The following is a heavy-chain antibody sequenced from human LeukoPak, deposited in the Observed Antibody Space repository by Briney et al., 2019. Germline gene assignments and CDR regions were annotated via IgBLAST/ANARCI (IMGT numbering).Heavy chain of an antibody. Sequence: PGGSLRLSCAASGFTFSSYWMHWARQAPGKGLMWVSRINSDGSRTTYADSVRGRFTISRDNAKSTLYLQMNSLRAEDTAVYYCARVRDDYTYFDCWGQGTLVTVSS. J-gene: IGHJ4*02. CDR3: ARVRDDYTYFDC. V-gene: IGHV3-74*01. CDR2: INSDGSRT. CDR1: GFTFSSYW. D-gene: IGHD4-11*01.